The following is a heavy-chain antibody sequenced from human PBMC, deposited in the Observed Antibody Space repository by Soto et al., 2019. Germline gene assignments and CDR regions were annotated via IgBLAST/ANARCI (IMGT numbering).Heavy chain of an antibody. V-gene: IGHV1-2*04. D-gene: IGHD4-17*01. Sequence: ASVKVSCKASGYTFTGYYMHWVRQAPGQGLEWMGWINPNSGGTNYAQKFQGWVTMTRDTSISTAYMELSRLRSDDTAVYYCARDRYGRAEYFQHWGQGTLVTVSS. CDR2: INPNSGGT. CDR1: GYTFTGYY. J-gene: IGHJ1*01. CDR3: ARDRYGRAEYFQH.